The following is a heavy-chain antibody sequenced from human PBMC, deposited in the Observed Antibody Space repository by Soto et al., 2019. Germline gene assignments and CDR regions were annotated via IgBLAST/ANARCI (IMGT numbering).Heavy chain of an antibody. J-gene: IGHJ4*02. CDR3: ARSAYASGDGNDH. V-gene: IGHV3-74*01. D-gene: IGHD3-10*01. Sequence: EVQLVESGGGLVQPGGSLRLSCAASGFTFSSYWMHWVRQTPGKGLVWVSRINSDGSSISYADSVKGRFTISRDNAKNTLYLQMNSLRAEDTAVYYCARSAYASGDGNDHWGQGTLVTVSS. CDR2: INSDGSSI. CDR1: GFTFSSYW.